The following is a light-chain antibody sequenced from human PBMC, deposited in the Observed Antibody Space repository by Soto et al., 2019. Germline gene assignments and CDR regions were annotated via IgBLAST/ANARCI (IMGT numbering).Light chain of an antibody. J-gene: IGLJ2*01. CDR3: QVWDTSSDHVV. CDR1: NIGSKS. Sequence: SYELAQPPSLSVAPGQTASITCGGNNIGSKSVHWYQHKPGQAPVLVVYDDSDRPSGIPERFSGSNSGNTATLTISRVEAGDEADYYCQVWDTSSDHVVFGGGTKVTVL. CDR2: DDS. V-gene: IGLV3-21*02.